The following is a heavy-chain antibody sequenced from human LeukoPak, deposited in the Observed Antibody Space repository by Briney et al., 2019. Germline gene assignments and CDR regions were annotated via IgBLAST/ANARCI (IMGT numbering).Heavy chain of an antibody. V-gene: IGHV4-59*08. J-gene: IGHJ4*02. CDR2: IYDSETT. Sequence: SETLSLTCTVSGGSISSSYWSWIRQPPGKGVEWLASIYDSETTKYNPSLRSRATISSDTSKNQFSLKLSSVTAADTAVYYCARQAYSSGWYTAAYWGQGTLVTVSS. CDR1: GGSISSSY. D-gene: IGHD6-19*01. CDR3: ARQAYSSGWYTAAY.